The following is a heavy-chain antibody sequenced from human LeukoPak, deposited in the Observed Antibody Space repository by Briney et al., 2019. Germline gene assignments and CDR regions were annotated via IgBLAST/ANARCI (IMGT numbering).Heavy chain of an antibody. J-gene: IGHJ4*02. D-gene: IGHD6-13*01. CDR3: AREVISSSWFPFDY. CDR1: GYSFTGYY. Sequence: GASVKVSCKASGYSFTGYYMHWVRQAPGQGLEWMGWINPNSGGTNYAQKFQGRVTMTRDTSIGTAYMELSRLRSDDTAVYYCAREVISSSWFPFDYWGQGTLVTVSS. V-gene: IGHV1-2*02. CDR2: INPNSGGT.